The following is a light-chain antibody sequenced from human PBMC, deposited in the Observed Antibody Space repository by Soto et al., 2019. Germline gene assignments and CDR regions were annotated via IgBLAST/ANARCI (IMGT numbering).Light chain of an antibody. CDR3: QQRSKWPRTWS. J-gene: IGKJ1*01. Sequence: EIVLTQSPATLSLSPGERATLSCRASQSVSSYLAWYQQKPGQAPRLLIFDASNRATGIPARFSGRGSGTYFTLTISSLEPEDFAVYYCQQRSKWPRTWSFGEGTKVEI. CDR2: DAS. CDR1: QSVSSY. V-gene: IGKV3-11*01.